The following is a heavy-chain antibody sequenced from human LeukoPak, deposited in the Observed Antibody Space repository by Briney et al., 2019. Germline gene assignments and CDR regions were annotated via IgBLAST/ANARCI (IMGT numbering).Heavy chain of an antibody. CDR2: GNPNSGGT. Sequence: GASVKVSCKASVYTFTSYAMNWVRQAPGQGLGWMGWGNPNSGGTNYAQKFQGRVTMTRDTSISTAYMELSRLSSADTAVYYCAREDVGSTSWYFDAWGKGTLVTVSS. CDR1: VYTFTSYA. D-gene: IGHD2-2*01. J-gene: IGHJ5*02. V-gene: IGHV1-2*02. CDR3: AREDVGSTSWYFDA.